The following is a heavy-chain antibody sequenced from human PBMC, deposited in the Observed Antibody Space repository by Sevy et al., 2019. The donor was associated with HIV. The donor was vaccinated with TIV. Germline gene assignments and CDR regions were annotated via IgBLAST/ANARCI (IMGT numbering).Heavy chain of an antibody. CDR3: AKAHADCSGGTCYTAHYYYDMDV. V-gene: IGHV3-30*18. CDR2: ISYAGDNK. CDR1: GFAFSDYA. Sequence: GGSLRLSCAASGFAFSDYAMHWVRQAPGKGLEWVAAISYAGDNKYFADSVKGRFTVSKANSKNTMYLEMNSLRAEDTAVYYCAKAHADCSGGTCYTAHYYYDMDVWGRGATVTVSS. J-gene: IGHJ6*02. D-gene: IGHD2-15*01.